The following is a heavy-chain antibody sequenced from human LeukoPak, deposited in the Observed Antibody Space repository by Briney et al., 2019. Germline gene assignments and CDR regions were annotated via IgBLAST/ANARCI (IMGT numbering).Heavy chain of an antibody. CDR1: GFTFSSYA. D-gene: IGHD4-17*01. J-gene: IGHJ5*02. V-gene: IGHV3-23*01. Sequence: GGSLRLSCAASGFTFSSYAMSWVRQAPEKGLEWVSAISGSGGSTYYADSVKGRFTISRDNSKNTLYLQMNSLRAEDTAVYYCAKDPDYGDYGTDNWFDPWGQGTLVTVSS. CDR3: AKDPDYGDYGTDNWFDP. CDR2: ISGSGGST.